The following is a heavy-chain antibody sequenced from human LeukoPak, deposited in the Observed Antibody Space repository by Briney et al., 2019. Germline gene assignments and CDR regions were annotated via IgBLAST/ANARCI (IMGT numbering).Heavy chain of an antibody. V-gene: IGHV3-53*01. CDR2: IYIDGNT. J-gene: IGHJ4*02. D-gene: IGHD5-18*01. CDR1: GFTVSSNY. Sequence: QTGGSLRLSCAASGFTVSSNYMSWVRQAPGKGLEWVSIIYIDGNTYYADSVKGRFTISRDNSKNTLYLQMNSLRAEDTAVYYCARVFSGYSYGIFDYWGQGTLVTVSS. CDR3: ARVFSGYSYGIFDY.